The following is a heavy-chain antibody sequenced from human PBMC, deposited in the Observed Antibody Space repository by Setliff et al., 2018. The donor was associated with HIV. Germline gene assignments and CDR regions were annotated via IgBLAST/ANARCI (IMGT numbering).Heavy chain of an antibody. CDR1: GGTFSSFA. CDR3: ARIVRPSYYYYYYMDV. CDR2: IIPIFGTG. Sequence: SVKVSCKASGGTFSSFAISWVRQAPGQGLEWMGGIIPIFGTGNYAQKFQGRLTITADESTSTAYMELSSLTSEDTALYYCARIVRPSYYYYYYMDVWGKGTTVTVSS. V-gene: IGHV1-69*13. J-gene: IGHJ6*03. D-gene: IGHD3-10*02.